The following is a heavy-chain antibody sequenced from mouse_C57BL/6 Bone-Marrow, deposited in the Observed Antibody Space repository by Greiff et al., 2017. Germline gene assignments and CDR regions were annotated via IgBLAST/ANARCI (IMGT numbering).Heavy chain of an antibody. V-gene: IGHV5-4*01. J-gene: IGHJ2*01. CDR1: GFTFSSYA. CDR2: ISDGGSYT. Sequence: EVQRVESGGGLVKPGGSLKLSCAASGFTFSSYAMSWVRQTPEKRLEWVATISDGGSYTYYPDNVKGRFTISRDNAKNNLYLQMSHLKSEDTAMYYCAREDFYFDYWGQGTTLTVSS. CDR3: AREDFYFDY.